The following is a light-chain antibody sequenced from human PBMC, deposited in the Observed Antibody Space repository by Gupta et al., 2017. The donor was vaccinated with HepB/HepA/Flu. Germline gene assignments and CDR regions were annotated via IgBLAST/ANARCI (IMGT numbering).Light chain of an antibody. Sequence: QSVLTQPPSTSGTPGRRVTISCSGGSSNIGKSFVYWYQQLPGTAPKVLIYRNNHRPSGVPDRFSGSKSGTSASLAISGLRAEDEADYYCAAWDVSLSAVFFGGGTKLTVL. CDR1: SSNIGKSF. V-gene: IGLV1-47*01. CDR2: RNN. CDR3: AAWDVSLSAVF. J-gene: IGLJ2*01.